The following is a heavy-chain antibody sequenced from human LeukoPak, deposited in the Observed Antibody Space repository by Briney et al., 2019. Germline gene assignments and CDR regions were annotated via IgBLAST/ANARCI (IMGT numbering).Heavy chain of an antibody. CDR3: ARNRQWLSGDAFDI. D-gene: IGHD6-19*01. CDR1: GGTFSSYA. J-gene: IGHJ3*02. CDR2: IIPILGIA. Sequence: ASVKVSCKASGGTFSSYAISWVRQAPGQGLEWMGRIIPILGIANYAQKFQGRVTITADKSTSTAYMELSSLRSEDTAVYYCARNRQWLSGDAFDIWGQGTMVTVSS. V-gene: IGHV1-69*04.